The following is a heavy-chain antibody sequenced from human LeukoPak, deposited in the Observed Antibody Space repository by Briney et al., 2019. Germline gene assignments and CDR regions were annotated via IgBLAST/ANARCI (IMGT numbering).Heavy chain of an antibody. J-gene: IGHJ4*02. Sequence: PGGSLRLSCAASGFTFSSYAVHWVRQAPGKGLEWVAVISYDGSNKYYADSVKGRFTISRDNSKNTLYLQMNSLRAEDTAVYYCARGGGYSYGHYFDYWGQGTLVTVSS. V-gene: IGHV3-30*04. CDR3: ARGGGYSYGHYFDY. CDR2: ISYDGSNK. CDR1: GFTFSSYA. D-gene: IGHD5-18*01.